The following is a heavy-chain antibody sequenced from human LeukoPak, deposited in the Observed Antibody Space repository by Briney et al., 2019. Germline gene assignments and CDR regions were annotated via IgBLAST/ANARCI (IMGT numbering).Heavy chain of an antibody. CDR1: GGSISNYY. D-gene: IGHD5-24*01. CDR2: IYHSGST. J-gene: IGHJ4*02. Sequence: SETLSLTCTVSGGSISNYYWSWIRQPPGKGLEWIGYIYHSGSTYYNPSLKSRVTISVDRSKNQFSLKLSSVTAADTAVYYCARGRATGIDYWGQGTLVTVSS. CDR3: ARGRATGIDY. V-gene: IGHV4-59*12.